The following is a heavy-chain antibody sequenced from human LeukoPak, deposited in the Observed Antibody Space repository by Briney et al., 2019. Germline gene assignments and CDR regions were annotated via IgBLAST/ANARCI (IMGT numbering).Heavy chain of an antibody. CDR1: GFTFSAYY. D-gene: IGHD6-13*01. V-gene: IGHV4-30-4*01. CDR3: ARDLGIAATTDY. Sequence: LRLSCAASGFTFSAYYMRWIRQPPGKGLEWIGYIYYSGSTYYNPSLKSRVTISVDTSKNQFSLKLSSVTAADTAVYYCARDLGIAATTDYWGQGTLVTVSS. CDR2: IYYSGST. J-gene: IGHJ4*02.